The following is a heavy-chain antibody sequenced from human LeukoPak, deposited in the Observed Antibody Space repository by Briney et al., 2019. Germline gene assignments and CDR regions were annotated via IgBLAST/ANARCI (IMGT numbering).Heavy chain of an antibody. CDR2: ISSNGGSR. D-gene: IGHD3-22*01. CDR1: GFTFSSYA. Sequence: GGSLRLSCAASGFTFSSYAMHWVRQAPGKGLEYVSAISSNGGSRYYANSVKGRFTISRDNSKNTLYLQMGSLRAEDMAVYYCARSWEPDYYDSSGYYGGNMDVWGQGTTVTVSS. J-gene: IGHJ6*02. CDR3: ARSWEPDYYDSSGYYGGNMDV. V-gene: IGHV3-64*01.